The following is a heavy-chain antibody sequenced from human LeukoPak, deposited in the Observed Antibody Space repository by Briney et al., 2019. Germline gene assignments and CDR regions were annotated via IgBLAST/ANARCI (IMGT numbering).Heavy chain of an antibody. CDR1: GYTFTSYG. CDR3: ARDWGSIKVIADY. D-gene: IGHD7-27*01. V-gene: IGHV1-18*01. Sequence: ASVKVSCKATGYTFTSYGISWVRQAPGEGLEWMGWISSNSDNTNYAQKLQGRVTMTTDTSTSTAYMELRSLRSDDTALYFCARDWGSIKVIADYWGQGTLVTVSS. CDR2: ISSNSDNT. J-gene: IGHJ4*02.